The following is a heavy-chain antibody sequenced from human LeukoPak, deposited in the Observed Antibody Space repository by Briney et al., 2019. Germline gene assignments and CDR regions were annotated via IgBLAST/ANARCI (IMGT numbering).Heavy chain of an antibody. Sequence: GGSLRLSCAASGFTFSSYGMCWVRQAPGKGLEWVAFIRYDGSNKYYADSVKGRFTISRDNSKNTLYLQMKSLRADDTAVYYCARDPILHGSYDYYYYYYYMDVWGKGTTVTISS. CDR3: ARDPILHGSYDYYYYYYYMDV. CDR1: GFTFSSYG. D-gene: IGHD1-26*01. J-gene: IGHJ6*03. CDR2: IRYDGSNK. V-gene: IGHV3-30*02.